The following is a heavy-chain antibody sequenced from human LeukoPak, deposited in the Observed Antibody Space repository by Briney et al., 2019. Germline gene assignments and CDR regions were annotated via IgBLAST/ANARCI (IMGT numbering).Heavy chain of an antibody. V-gene: IGHV3-9*01. J-gene: IGHJ5*02. CDR1: GFPFDDYA. Sequence: PGRSLRLSCAASGFPFDDYAMHWVRQAPGKGLEWVSGISWNSGSIGYADSVKGRFTISRDNAKNSLYLQMNSLRAEDTALYYCAKGATIAATLGWFDPWGQGTLATVSS. D-gene: IGHD2-15*01. CDR2: ISWNSGSI. CDR3: AKGATIAATLGWFDP.